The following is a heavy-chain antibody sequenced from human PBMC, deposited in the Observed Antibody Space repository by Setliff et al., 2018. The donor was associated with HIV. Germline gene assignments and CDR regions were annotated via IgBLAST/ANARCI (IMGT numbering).Heavy chain of an antibody. CDR2: INHRGAT. J-gene: IGHJ4*02. D-gene: IGHD4-17*01. V-gene: IGHV4-38-2*02. Sequence: SETLSLTRNVSGYSISNGSYWGWIRQPPGEGLEWIANINHRGATSYNPSLKSRVTISSDTSKNQFSLSLTSVTAADTAVYYCARDPHDYGDLPRCFDYWGQGALVTVSS. CDR1: GYSISNGSY. CDR3: ARDPHDYGDLPRCFDY.